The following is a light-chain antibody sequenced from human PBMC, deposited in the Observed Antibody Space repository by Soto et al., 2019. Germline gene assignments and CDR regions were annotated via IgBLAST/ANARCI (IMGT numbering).Light chain of an antibody. Sequence: SSELTQPPSVSVAPGKTARITCGGNNIGRKSVHWYQQKPGQAPVLVVYYDSDRPSGIPERFSGSNSGNTATLTISRVEAGDEADYYCQVWDNTSDQGVFGGGTKLTVL. CDR3: QVWDNTSDQGV. CDR2: YDS. CDR1: NIGRKS. J-gene: IGLJ3*02. V-gene: IGLV3-21*04.